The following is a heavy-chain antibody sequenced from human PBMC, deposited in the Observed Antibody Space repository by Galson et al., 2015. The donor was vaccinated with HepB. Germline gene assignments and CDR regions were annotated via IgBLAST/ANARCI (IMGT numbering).Heavy chain of an antibody. J-gene: IGHJ3*02. D-gene: IGHD2-15*01. CDR3: ARRLVAYAFDI. CDR2: TYYRSKWYN. V-gene: IGHV6-1*01. CDR1: GDSVSSNSAA. Sequence: CAISGDSVSSNSAAWNRIRQSPSRGLEWLGRTYYRSKWYNDYAVSVKSRTTINPDASKNQFSLQLNSVTPEDTAVYYCARRLVAYAFDIWGQGTMVTVSS.